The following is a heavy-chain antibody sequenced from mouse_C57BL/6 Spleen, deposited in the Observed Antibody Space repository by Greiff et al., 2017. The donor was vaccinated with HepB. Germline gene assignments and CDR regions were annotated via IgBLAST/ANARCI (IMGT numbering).Heavy chain of an antibody. J-gene: IGHJ3*01. CDR2: IYPGSGNT. CDR3: ARAEITTDRGFAY. CDR1: GYTFTDYY. Sequence: VHLVESGAELVRPGASVKLSCKASGYTFTDYYINWVKQRPGQGLEWIARIYPGSGNTYYNEKFKGKATLTAEKSSSTAYMQLSSLTSEDSAVYFCARAEITTDRGFAYWGQGTLVTVSA. V-gene: IGHV1-76*01. D-gene: IGHD1-1*01.